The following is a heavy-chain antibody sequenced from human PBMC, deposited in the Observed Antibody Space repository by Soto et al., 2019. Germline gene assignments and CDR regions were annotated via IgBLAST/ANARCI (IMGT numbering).Heavy chain of an antibody. CDR3: ARRRGLVGSFDY. D-gene: IGHD3-9*01. V-gene: IGHV5-51*01. J-gene: IGHJ4*02. CDR2: IYPGDSDT. Sequence: GESLKISCKGSGYSFTTYWLGWVRQVPGKGLEWMGIIYPGDSDTRYSPSFQGQVTISADKSISAAYLQWSSLKASDTAMYFCARRRGLVGSFDYWGRGTLVTVPS. CDR1: GYSFTTYW.